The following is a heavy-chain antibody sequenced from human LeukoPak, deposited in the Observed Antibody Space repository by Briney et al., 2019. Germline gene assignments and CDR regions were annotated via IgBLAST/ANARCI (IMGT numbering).Heavy chain of an antibody. CDR2: MNPNSGNT. V-gene: IGHV1-8*01. CDR3: ARGQDYGDWFDP. J-gene: IGHJ5*02. D-gene: IGHD4-17*01. CDR1: GYTFTSYD. Sequence: ASVKVSCKASGYTFTSYDINWVRQATGQGLEWMGWMNPNSGNTGYAQKFQGRVTMTRNTSISTAYMEPSSLRSEDTAVYYCARGQDYGDWFDPWGQGTLVTVSS.